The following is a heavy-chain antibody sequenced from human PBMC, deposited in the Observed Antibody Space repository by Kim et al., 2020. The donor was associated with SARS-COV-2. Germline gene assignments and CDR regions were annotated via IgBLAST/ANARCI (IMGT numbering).Heavy chain of an antibody. Sequence: PSLETRVTISVDTSKNQFSLSLSSVTAADTAVYYCARVLGVTSGYVHFDYWGQGTLVTVSS. CDR3: ARVLGVTSGYVHFDY. V-gene: IGHV4-31*02. J-gene: IGHJ4*02. D-gene: IGHD3-22*01.